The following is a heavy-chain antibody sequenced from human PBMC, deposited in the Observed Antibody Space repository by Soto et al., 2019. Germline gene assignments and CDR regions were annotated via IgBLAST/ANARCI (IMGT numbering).Heavy chain of an antibody. Sequence: SETLSLTCTVSGGSISSYYWSWIRQPPGKGLEWIGYIYYSGSTNYNPSLKSRVTISVDTSKNQFSLKLSSVTAADTAVYYCARVVAAISVAFDIWGQGTMVTVSS. CDR1: GGSISSYY. V-gene: IGHV4-59*08. CDR3: ARVVAAISVAFDI. J-gene: IGHJ3*02. CDR2: IYYSGST. D-gene: IGHD2-15*01.